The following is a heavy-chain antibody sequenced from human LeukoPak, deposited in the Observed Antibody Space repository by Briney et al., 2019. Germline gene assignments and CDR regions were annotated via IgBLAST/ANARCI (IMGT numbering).Heavy chain of an antibody. CDR3: ARVGRGYCSGGSCGGLGY. Sequence: GGSLRLSCAASGFTFSSYWMSWVRQAPGKGLEWVANIKQDGSEKYYVDSVKGRFTISRDNAKNSLYLQMNSLRAEDTAVYYCARVGRGYCSGGSCGGLGYWGQGTLVTVSS. CDR2: IKQDGSEK. D-gene: IGHD2-15*01. V-gene: IGHV3-7*01. CDR1: GFTFSSYW. J-gene: IGHJ4*02.